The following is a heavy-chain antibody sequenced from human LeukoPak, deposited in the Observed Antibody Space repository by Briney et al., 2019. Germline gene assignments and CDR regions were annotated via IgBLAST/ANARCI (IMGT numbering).Heavy chain of an antibody. V-gene: IGHV3-23*01. D-gene: IGHD3-22*01. CDR3: ADRYYYDTSGYPDY. J-gene: IGHJ4*02. Sequence: GGSLRLSCAASGFTFSSYAMSWVRQAPGRGLEWVASISGSGTSTYYADSVKGRFTISRDNSKNTLYLQMNSLRAEDTAVYYCADRYYYDTSGYPDYWGQGTLVTVSS. CDR1: GFTFSSYA. CDR2: ISGSGTST.